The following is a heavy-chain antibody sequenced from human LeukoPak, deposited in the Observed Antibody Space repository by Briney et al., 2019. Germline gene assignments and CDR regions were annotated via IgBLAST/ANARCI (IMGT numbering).Heavy chain of an antibody. Sequence: GGSLRLSCIASGFTFSNYGMHWVRQAPGKGLEWVAVISYDGSTKYYADSVKGRFTISRDNYKNTLYLQMNSLRAEDTAAYYCTKGVLGGTQSVSAGLDSWGQGTLVTVSS. D-gene: IGHD3-16*01. CDR1: GFTFSNYG. J-gene: IGHJ4*02. V-gene: IGHV3-30*18. CDR2: ISYDGSTK. CDR3: TKGVLGGTQSVSAGLDS.